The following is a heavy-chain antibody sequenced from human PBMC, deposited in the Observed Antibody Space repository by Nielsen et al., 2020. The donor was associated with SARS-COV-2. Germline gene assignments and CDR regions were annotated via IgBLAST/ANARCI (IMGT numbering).Heavy chain of an antibody. CDR3: ARGDTYYYDSSGYYPYYFDY. D-gene: IGHD3-22*01. CDR2: ISYDGSNK. V-gene: IGHV3-30*03. Sequence: GGSLRLSCAASGFTFSSYGMHWVRQAPGKGLEWVAVISYDGSNKYYADSVKGRFTISRDNSKNTLYLQMNSLRAEDTAVYYCARGDTYYYDSSGYYPYYFDYWGQGTLVTVSS. CDR1: GFTFSSYG. J-gene: IGHJ4*02.